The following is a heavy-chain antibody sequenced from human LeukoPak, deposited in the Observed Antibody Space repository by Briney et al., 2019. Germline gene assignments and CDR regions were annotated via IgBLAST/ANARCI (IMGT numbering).Heavy chain of an antibody. Sequence: SETLSLTCTVSGGSISSGGYYWSWIRQHPGKGLEWIGYIYYSGSTYYNPSLKSRVTISVDTSKNQFSLKLSSVTAADTAVYYCASSRDFWSGYYYYGMDVWGQGTTVTVSS. CDR2: IYYSGST. CDR3: ASSRDFWSGYYYYGMDV. J-gene: IGHJ6*02. CDR1: GGSISSGGYY. V-gene: IGHV4-31*03. D-gene: IGHD3-3*01.